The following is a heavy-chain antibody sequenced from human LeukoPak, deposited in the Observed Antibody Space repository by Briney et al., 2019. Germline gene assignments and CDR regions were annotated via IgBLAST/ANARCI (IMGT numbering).Heavy chain of an antibody. CDR2: INSDTSTI. CDR1: GFTFSTYS. CDR3: ASSKGPLDY. Sequence: GGSLRLSCAASGFTFSTYSMNWVRQASGKGLEWASYINSDTSTIYYADSVKGRFTISRDNAKNSLSLQMNSLRADDTTVYYCASSKGPLDYWGQGTLVTVSS. J-gene: IGHJ4*02. V-gene: IGHV3-48*01.